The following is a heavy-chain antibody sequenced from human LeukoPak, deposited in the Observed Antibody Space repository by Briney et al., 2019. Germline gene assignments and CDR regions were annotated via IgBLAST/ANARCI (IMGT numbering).Heavy chain of an antibody. CDR2: IYYSGST. D-gene: IGHD2-15*01. J-gene: IGHJ4*02. V-gene: IGHV4-59*01. CDR1: GGSFSGYY. CDR3: ARADCSGGSCYYY. Sequence: SETLSLTCAVYGGSFSGYYWSWIRQPPGKGLEWIGYIYYSGSTNYNPSLKSRVTISVDTSKNQFSLKLSSVTAADTAVYYCARADCSGGSCYYYWGQGTLVTVSS.